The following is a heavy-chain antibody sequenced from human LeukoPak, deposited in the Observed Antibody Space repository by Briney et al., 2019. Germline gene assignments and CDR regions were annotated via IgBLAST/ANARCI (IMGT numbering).Heavy chain of an antibody. J-gene: IGHJ6*03. CDR3: ARGVVSHYYYYYYMDV. Sequence: PSETLSLTCTVSGGSISSYYWSWIRQPPGKGLEWIGYIYYSGSTNYNSSLKSRVTISVDTSKNQFSLKLSSVTAADTAVYYCARGVVSHYYYYYYMDVWGKGTTVTVSS. CDR2: IYYSGST. CDR1: GGSISSYY. D-gene: IGHD3-3*01. V-gene: IGHV4-59*01.